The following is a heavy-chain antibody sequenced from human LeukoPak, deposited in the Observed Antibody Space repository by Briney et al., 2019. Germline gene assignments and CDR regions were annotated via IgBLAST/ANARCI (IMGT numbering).Heavy chain of an antibody. J-gene: IGHJ4*02. D-gene: IGHD6-6*01. CDR1: GGSIGSGGYY. Sequence: SETLSLTCTVSGGSIGSGGYYWSWIRQHPGKGLEWIGYIYYSGSTYYNPSLKSRVTISVDTSKNQFSLKLSSVTAADTAVYYCARDVNAAARFDYWGQGTLVTVSS. CDR2: IYYSGST. CDR3: ARDVNAAARFDY. V-gene: IGHV4-31*03.